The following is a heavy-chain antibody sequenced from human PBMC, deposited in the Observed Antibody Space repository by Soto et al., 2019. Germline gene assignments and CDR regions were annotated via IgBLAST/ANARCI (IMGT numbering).Heavy chain of an antibody. V-gene: IGHV1-69*01. Sequence: QVHLVQSGTEVKKPGSSVRVSCKSFGGTFSSHSISWVRQAPGQGLQWMAGIIPLYGSANYAQKFQGRVRIIADESTSTAYMGLSSLRYEATAVDYCALRISVTMVRGIPYYAAMDFWGEGTSVTVSS. CDR1: GGTFSSHS. CDR3: ALRISVTMVRGIPYYAAMDF. D-gene: IGHD3-10*01. J-gene: IGHJ6*02. CDR2: IIPLYGSA.